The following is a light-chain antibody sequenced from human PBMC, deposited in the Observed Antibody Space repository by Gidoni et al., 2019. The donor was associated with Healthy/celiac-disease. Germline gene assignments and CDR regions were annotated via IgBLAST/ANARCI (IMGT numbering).Light chain of an antibody. CDR1: QSVSSSY. CDR3: QQYGSSPA. V-gene: IGKV3-20*01. CDR2: GAS. Sequence: EMVLTPSPGTLSLSPVERATLSCRASQSVSSSYLAWYQQKPGQAPRLLLYGASSRATGIPDRFSGSGSGTDFTLTISRLEPEDFAVYYCQQYGSSPAFGQXTKVEIK. J-gene: IGKJ1*01.